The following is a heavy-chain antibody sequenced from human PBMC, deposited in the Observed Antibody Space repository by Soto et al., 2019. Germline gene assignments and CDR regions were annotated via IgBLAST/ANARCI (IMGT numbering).Heavy chain of an antibody. CDR1: GGSISSGGYY. CDR2: IYYSGST. J-gene: IGHJ4*02. D-gene: IGHD2-2*01. CDR3: ATAPIAGVPAARKYYFDY. V-gene: IGHV4-31*03. Sequence: SETLSLTCTVSGGSISSGGYYWSWVRQHPGKGLEWIGYIYYSGSTYYNPSLKSRVTISVDTSKNQFSLKLSSVTAADTAVYYYATAPIAGVPAARKYYFDYWGQGTLVTVSS.